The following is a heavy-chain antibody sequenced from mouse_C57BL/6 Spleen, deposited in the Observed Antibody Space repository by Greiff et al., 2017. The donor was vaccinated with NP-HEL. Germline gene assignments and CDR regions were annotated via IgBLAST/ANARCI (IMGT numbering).Heavy chain of an antibody. J-gene: IGHJ2*01. Sequence: VQLQQPGAELVKPGASVKLSCKASGYTFTSYWMHWVKQRPGQGLEWIGMIHPNSGSTNYNEKFKSKATLTVDKSSSTAYMQLSSLTSEDSAVYYCARSDPYGNYPYYWGQGTTLTVSS. CDR3: ARSDPYGNYPYY. CDR2: IHPNSGST. V-gene: IGHV1-64*01. CDR1: GYTFTSYW. D-gene: IGHD2-1*01.